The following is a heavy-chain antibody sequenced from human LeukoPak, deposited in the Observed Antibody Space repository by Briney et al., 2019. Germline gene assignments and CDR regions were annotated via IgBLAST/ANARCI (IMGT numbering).Heavy chain of an antibody. CDR2: INSDGSST. D-gene: IGHD2-15*01. V-gene: IGHV3-74*01. Sequence: PGGSLRLSCAASGFNFSSYWMHWVRHAPGKGLVWVSRINSDGSSTSYADSVKGRFTISRDNAKNTLYLQMNGLRAEDTAVYYCARDILGYCSGGSCYSSDYWGQGTLVTVSS. CDR1: GFNFSSYW. CDR3: ARDILGYCSGGSCYSSDY. J-gene: IGHJ4*02.